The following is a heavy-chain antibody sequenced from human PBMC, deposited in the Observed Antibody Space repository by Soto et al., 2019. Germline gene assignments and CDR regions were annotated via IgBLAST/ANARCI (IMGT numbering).Heavy chain of an antibody. CDR3: ARDRSIAARYFDY. CDR1: GFTFSSYE. J-gene: IGHJ4*02. D-gene: IGHD6-6*01. Sequence: GGSLRLSCAASGFTFSSYEMSWVRQAPGKGLEWVSYISSSGSTIYYADSVKGRFTISRDNAKNSLYLQMNSLRAEDTAVYYCARDRSIAARYFDYWGQGTLVTVSS. CDR2: ISSSGSTI. V-gene: IGHV3-48*03.